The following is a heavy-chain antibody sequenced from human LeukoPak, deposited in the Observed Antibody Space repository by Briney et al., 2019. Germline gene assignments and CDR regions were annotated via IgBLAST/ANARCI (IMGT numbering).Heavy chain of an antibody. CDR2: INSDGSST. Sequence: GGSLRLSCAASGFTFSSYWMHWVRQAPGKGLVWVSRINSDGSSTSYADSVKGRFTISRDNSKNTLFLQMNSLRAEDTAVYYCAKNLYCGGGSCYPSALGMDVWGQGTTVTVSS. CDR1: GFTFSSYW. J-gene: IGHJ6*02. CDR3: AKNLYCGGGSCYPSALGMDV. D-gene: IGHD2-15*01. V-gene: IGHV3-74*01.